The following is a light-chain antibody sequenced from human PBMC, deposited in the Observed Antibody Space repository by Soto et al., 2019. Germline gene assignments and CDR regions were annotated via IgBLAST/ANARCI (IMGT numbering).Light chain of an antibody. J-gene: IGLJ1*01. V-gene: IGLV2-11*01. CDR1: SSDVGGYNF. CDR3: CSYGCSYTYV. CDR2: DVI. Sequence: QSALTQPRSVSGSRGQSVTISCTGTSSDVGGYNFVSWYQQHPGKAPKLMIYDVIKRPSGVPDRFSGSKSGDTASLTISGLQAEDEADYYCCSYGCSYTYVFGTGTKLTVL.